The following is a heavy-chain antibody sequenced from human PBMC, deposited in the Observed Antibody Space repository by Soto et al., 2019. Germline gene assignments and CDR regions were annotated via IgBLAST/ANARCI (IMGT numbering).Heavy chain of an antibody. CDR2: IIPIFNKV. J-gene: IGHJ4*02. Sequence: QVQLVQSGAEVMKPGSSLKVSSKSSGGTFSSYAISWVRQAPGQGLEWLGGIIPIFNKVNYAQKSQGRVTLTADDSTSTAYMELSSLRSDDTAVYYCARAPIRLCSGDNCYSGLDSWGQGTLVIVSS. D-gene: IGHD2-15*01. CDR3: ARAPIRLCSGDNCYSGLDS. V-gene: IGHV1-69*12. CDR1: GGTFSSYA.